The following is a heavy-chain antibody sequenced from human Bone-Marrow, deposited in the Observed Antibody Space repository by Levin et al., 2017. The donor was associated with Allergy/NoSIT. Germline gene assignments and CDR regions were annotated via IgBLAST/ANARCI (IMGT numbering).Heavy chain of an antibody. CDR1: GFSLSTSGVG. CDR3: AHRRRGPQDGNQGDFDY. Sequence: SGPTLVKPTQTLTLTCTFSGFSLSTSGVGVGWIRQPPGKAPEWLALIYWDNDKRYSPSLRSRLAITKDTSKNQVVLTMTNMDPVDTATHYCAHRRRGPQDGNQGDFDYWGQGTLVTVSS. CDR2: IYWDNDK. V-gene: IGHV2-5*02. J-gene: IGHJ4*02. D-gene: IGHD1-14*01.